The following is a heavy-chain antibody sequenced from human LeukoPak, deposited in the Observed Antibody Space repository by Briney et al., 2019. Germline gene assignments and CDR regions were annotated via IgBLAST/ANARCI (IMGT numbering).Heavy chain of an antibody. J-gene: IGHJ4*02. V-gene: IGHV3-23*01. CDR1: GFTFSSFP. D-gene: IGHD3-22*01. Sequence: GGSRRLSCAASGFTFSSFPITWVRQAPGKGLEWVSTITDGGTTYYADSGKGRFTTSRDDYKNTLSLQMKRLRAEDTAVYYCARQGGPYDSSGYYYFDYWGQGTLVTVSS. CDR3: ARQGGPYDSSGYYYFDY. CDR2: ITDGGTT.